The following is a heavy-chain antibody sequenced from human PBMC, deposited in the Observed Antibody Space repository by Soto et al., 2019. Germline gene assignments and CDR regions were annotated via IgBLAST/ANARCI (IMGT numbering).Heavy chain of an antibody. V-gene: IGHV1-69*01. CDR3: ARNFRSGGINRYYFDN. Sequence: SVNLYFKSYGGGMSNYAVSFGRQAPGQGLEWMGGIIPIFDTANYAQKFQGRVTISADESTSTAYMELSSLTSDDTAVYYCARNFRSGGINRYYFDNWGQGTTVTVSS. CDR2: IIPIFDTA. CDR1: GGGMSNYA. J-gene: IGHJ4*02. D-gene: IGHD3-16*02.